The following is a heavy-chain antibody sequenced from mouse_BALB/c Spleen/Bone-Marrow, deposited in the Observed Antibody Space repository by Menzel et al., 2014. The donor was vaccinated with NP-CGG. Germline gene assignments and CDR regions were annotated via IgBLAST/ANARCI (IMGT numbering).Heavy chain of an antibody. CDR2: INSNGGST. Sequence: EVQGVESGGGLVQPGGSLKLSCAASGFTFSSYGMSWVRQTPDKRLELVATINSNGGSTYYPDSAKGRFTISRDNAKNTLYLQMSSLKSEDTVMYYCARVWYFDYWGQGTSLTVSS. J-gene: IGHJ2*03. CDR1: GFTFSSYG. CDR3: ARVWYFDY. V-gene: IGHV5-6-3*01.